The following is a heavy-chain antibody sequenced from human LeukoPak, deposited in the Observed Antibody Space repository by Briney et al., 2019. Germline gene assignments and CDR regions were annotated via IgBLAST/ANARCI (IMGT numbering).Heavy chain of an antibody. CDR2: ISGSGGNT. CDR3: AKPLGQYGYYYYYMDV. V-gene: IGHV3-23*01. J-gene: IGHJ6*03. CDR1: GFTFSNYA. D-gene: IGHD2-2*01. Sequence: GGSLRLSCAASGFTFSNYAMSWVRQAPGKGLEWVSAISGSGGNTYYADSVKGRFTISRDNSKNTLYLQMNSLRAEDTAVYYCAKPLGQYGYYYYYMDVWGKGTTVTVSS.